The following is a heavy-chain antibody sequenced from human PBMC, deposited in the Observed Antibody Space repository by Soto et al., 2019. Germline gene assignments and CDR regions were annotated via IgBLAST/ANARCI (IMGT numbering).Heavy chain of an antibody. D-gene: IGHD3-10*01. Sequence: EVQLVESGGGLVQPGESLRLSCVASGFTFSDAWMTWVRQAPGKGLEWVGRIISKTDGGTTDYAAPVKGRFSISRDDSKNMLYLQMNSLKTEDTGLYYWTTDSYFGSVNGDYWGQGALVTVSS. V-gene: IGHV3-15*01. J-gene: IGHJ4*02. CDR2: IISKTDGGTT. CDR3: TTDSYFGSVNGDY. CDR1: GFTFSDAW.